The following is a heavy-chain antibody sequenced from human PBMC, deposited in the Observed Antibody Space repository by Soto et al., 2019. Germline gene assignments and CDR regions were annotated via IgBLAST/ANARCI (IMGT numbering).Heavy chain of an antibody. Sequence: QVQLQQWGAGLLKPSETLSLTCAVYGGSFSDYYWTWIRQPPGKGLEWIGEINHSGSANYNPSVKRPVPISLDTAKNQFFLKVTSVTAADTAVYYCARVFFSGSGNHLPGYWGQGTLVSVSS. CDR2: INHSGSA. J-gene: IGHJ4*02. D-gene: IGHD3-10*01. CDR3: ARVFFSGSGNHLPGY. CDR1: GGSFSDYY. V-gene: IGHV4-34*01.